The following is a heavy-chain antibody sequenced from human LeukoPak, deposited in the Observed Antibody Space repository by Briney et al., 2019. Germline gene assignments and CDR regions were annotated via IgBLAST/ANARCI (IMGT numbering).Heavy chain of an antibody. CDR2: IRYDGSNK. J-gene: IGHJ6*03. CDR3: AKDGLRAEYPNYYYYMDV. Sequence: PGGSLRLSCAASGFTFSSYGMHWVRQAPGKGLEWVAFIRYDGSNKYYADSVKGRFTISRDNSKNTLYLQMNSLRAEDTAVYYCAKDGLRAEYPNYYYYMDVWGKGTTVTISS. CDR1: GFTFSSYG. D-gene: IGHD3-16*01. V-gene: IGHV3-30*02.